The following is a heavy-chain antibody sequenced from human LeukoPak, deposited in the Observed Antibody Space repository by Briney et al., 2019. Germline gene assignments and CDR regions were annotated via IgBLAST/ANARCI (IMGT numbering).Heavy chain of an antibody. D-gene: IGHD3-22*01. J-gene: IGHJ2*01. CDR2: IYYSGST. Sequence: SETLSLTCTVSGGSISSSSYYWGWIRQPPGKGLEWIGSIYYSGSTYYNPSLKSRVTISVDTSKNQFSLKLSSVTAADTAVYYCARYYYDSSGYYYHWYFDLWGRGTLVTVSS. CDR1: GGSISSSSYY. V-gene: IGHV4-39*07. CDR3: ARYYYDSSGYYYHWYFDL.